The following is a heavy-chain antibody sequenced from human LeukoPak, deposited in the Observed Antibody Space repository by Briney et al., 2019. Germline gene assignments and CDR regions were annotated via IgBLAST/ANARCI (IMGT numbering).Heavy chain of an antibody. CDR2: ISSSGKYI. Sequence: GGSLRLTCAASGFTFSSPSMNWVRQAPGEGLEWVSTISSSGKYIYYPDSMKGRFTVTRDNAKDSLSLQMNSLRAEDTAIYYCARDLGARISCYSHGGQGTLVTVSS. J-gene: IGHJ4*02. D-gene: IGHD2-15*01. V-gene: IGHV3-21*01. CDR1: GFTFSSPS. CDR3: ARDLGARISCYSH.